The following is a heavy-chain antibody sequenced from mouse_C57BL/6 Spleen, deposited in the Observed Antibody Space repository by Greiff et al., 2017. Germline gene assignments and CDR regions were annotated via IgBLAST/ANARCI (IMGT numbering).Heavy chain of an antibody. V-gene: IGHV7-1*01. CDR2: SRNKANDYTT. CDR3: ARDAHYDGYNYAMDY. J-gene: IGHJ4*01. Sequence: EVMLVESGGGLVQSGRSLRLSCATSGFTFSDFYMEWVRQAPGKGLEWIAASRNKANDYTTEYSASVKGRFIVSRDTSPSILYLQMNALRAEDTAIYYCARDAHYDGYNYAMDYWGQGTSVTVSS. CDR1: GFTFSDFY. D-gene: IGHD2-3*01.